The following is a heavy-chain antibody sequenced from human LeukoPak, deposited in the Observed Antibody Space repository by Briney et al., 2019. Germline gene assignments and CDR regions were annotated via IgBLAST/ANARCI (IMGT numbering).Heavy chain of an antibody. CDR2: IRSAVYGGTT. V-gene: IGHV3-49*03. D-gene: IGHD3-16*02. Sequence: GGSLRLSCAAGGFPFGDYALSWFRQAPGKGLNWVSYIRSAVYGGTTETAASLKDRFTVSRDDSKSVVYLQMSSLKTDDTAIYYCSRIGNAGIDYWGQGTLVTVSS. CDR3: SRIGNAGIDY. CDR1: GFPFGDYA. J-gene: IGHJ4*02.